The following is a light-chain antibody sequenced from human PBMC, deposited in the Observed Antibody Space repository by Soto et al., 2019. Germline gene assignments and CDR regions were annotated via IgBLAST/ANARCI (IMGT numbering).Light chain of an antibody. CDR3: QQSFSPLLT. CDR2: GAS. V-gene: IGKV1-27*01. CDR1: HDISNY. J-gene: IGKJ4*01. Sequence: DIQMTQSPSSVSASVGGRVTITCRASHDISNYLAWYLQTPGKVPKLLIYGASTLKSGVPSRFSGSGSGAEFTLTISSLQPEDFATYYCQQSFSPLLTFGGGTKVDIK.